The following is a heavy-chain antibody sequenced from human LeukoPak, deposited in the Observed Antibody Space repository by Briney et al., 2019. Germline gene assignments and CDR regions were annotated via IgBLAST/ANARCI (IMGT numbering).Heavy chain of an antibody. V-gene: IGHV4-4*09. CDR1: GGSISSYY. Sequence: PSETLSLTCTVSGGSISSYYWSWIRQPPGKGLEWIGCIYTSGSTNYNPSLKSRVTISVDTSKNQFSLKLSSVTAADTAVYYCARHLPAPTYYDFWSGYSNWFDPWGQGTLVTVSS. J-gene: IGHJ5*02. D-gene: IGHD3-3*01. CDR3: ARHLPAPTYYDFWSGYSNWFDP. CDR2: IYTSGST.